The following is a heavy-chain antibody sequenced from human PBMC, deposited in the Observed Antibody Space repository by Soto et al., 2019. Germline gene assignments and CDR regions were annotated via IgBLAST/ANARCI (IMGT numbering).Heavy chain of an antibody. Sequence: QVQLVESGGGVVQPGRSLRLSCAASGFTFSNYVMHWVRQAPGKGLKWVAVISYDGSNKYYADSVKGRFTISRDNSKNTLYLQMSSLRPEDTAIYYCAKRIAVAGIYYYGMDLWGQGTTVTVSS. V-gene: IGHV3-30*18. CDR1: GFTFSNYV. J-gene: IGHJ6*02. CDR2: ISYDGSNK. CDR3: AKRIAVAGIYYYGMDL. D-gene: IGHD6-19*01.